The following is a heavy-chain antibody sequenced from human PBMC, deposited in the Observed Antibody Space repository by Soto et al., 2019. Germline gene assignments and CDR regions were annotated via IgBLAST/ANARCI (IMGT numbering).Heavy chain of an antibody. D-gene: IGHD3-22*01. Sequence: QLQLQESGSGLVKPSQTLSLTCTVSGGSIRRDAYAWSWIRQPPGKGLEWFGYVYQSGNAYYNPSRGSTVTIAPAASRSALSLKLTSATAADTAVYFSARVECDTETYYYGHGGQGTLSTVAP. V-gene: IGHV4-30-2*01. J-gene: IGHJ4*02. CDR2: VYQSGNA. CDR3: ARVECDTETYYYGH. CDR1: GGSIRRDAYA.